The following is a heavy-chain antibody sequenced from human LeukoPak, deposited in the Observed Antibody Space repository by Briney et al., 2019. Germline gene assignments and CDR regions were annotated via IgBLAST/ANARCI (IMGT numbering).Heavy chain of an antibody. CDR3: ARAIAVAGSYYFDY. V-gene: IGHV1-69*05. D-gene: IGHD6-19*01. J-gene: IGHJ4*02. Sequence: ASVKVSCKASGYTFTSYYMHWVRQAPGQGLEWMGGIISMFGTANYAQKFQGRVTITTDESTSTAYMELSSLRSEDTAVYFCARAIAVAGSYYFDYWGQGTLVTVSS. CDR2: IISMFGTA. CDR1: GYTFTSYY.